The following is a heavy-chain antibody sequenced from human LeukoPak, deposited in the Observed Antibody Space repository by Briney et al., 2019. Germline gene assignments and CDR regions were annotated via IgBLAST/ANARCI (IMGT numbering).Heavy chain of an antibody. Sequence: PGGSLRLSCAASGFTFSNYWMTWVRQAPGKRLEWVANIRPDGLEKNYVDSVKGRFTISRDNAKNSLYLQLNSLRAEDTAVYYCARDNGRKDDYWGQGALVTVSS. CDR2: IRPDGLEK. V-gene: IGHV3-7*01. D-gene: IGHD2-8*01. CDR3: ARDNGRKDDY. J-gene: IGHJ4*02. CDR1: GFTFSNYW.